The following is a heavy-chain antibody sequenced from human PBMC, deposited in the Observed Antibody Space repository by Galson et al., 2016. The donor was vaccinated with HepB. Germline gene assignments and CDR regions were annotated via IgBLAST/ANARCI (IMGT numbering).Heavy chain of an antibody. V-gene: IGHV3-30*04. D-gene: IGHD3-3*01. CDR1: GFTFSNYA. CDR2: ISYDGSNK. Sequence: SLRLSCAASGFTFSNYAFHWVRQTPGNGLEWVSVISYDGSNKYYSDSVKGRFIISRDNSTNTIILHMNSLRSEDTGVYHWTRASFTTFGILRGYFQHWGQGSRVTVSS. J-gene: IGHJ1*01. CDR3: TRASFTTFGILRGYFQH.